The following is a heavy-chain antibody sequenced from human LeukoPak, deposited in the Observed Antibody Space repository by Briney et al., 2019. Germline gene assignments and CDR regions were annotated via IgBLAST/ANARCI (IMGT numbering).Heavy chain of an antibody. Sequence: GGSLRLSCAASGFTFSSYAMTWVRQAPGKGLEWVSGITGSGVSTFYADYVKGRFTISRDNSKNTLYLQMNSLRVEDTAVYYCAKGALGYCSGGICYWLDYWGQGTLVTVSS. D-gene: IGHD2-15*01. J-gene: IGHJ4*02. CDR2: ITGSGVST. CDR3: AKGALGYCSGGICYWLDY. V-gene: IGHV3-23*01. CDR1: GFTFSSYA.